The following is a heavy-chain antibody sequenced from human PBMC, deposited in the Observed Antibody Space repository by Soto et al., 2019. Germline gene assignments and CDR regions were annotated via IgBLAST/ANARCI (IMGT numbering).Heavy chain of an antibody. D-gene: IGHD6-19*01. J-gene: IGHJ5*02. V-gene: IGHV1-24*01. CDR1: GYTLTELS. Sequence: ASVKVSCTVSGYTLTELSMHWVRQAPGKGLEWMGGFDPEDGETIYAQKFQGRVTMTEDTSTDTAYMELSSLRSEDTAVYYCATVSPDIAVAGTYWFDPWGQGTLVTVSS. CDR3: ATVSPDIAVAGTYWFDP. CDR2: FDPEDGET.